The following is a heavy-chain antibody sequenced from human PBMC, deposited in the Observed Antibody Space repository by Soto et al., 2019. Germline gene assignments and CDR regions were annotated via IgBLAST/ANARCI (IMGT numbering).Heavy chain of an antibody. CDR3: VSGSDFDY. J-gene: IGHJ4*02. CDR1: GYTFTSYG. V-gene: IGHV1-18*01. CDR2: ISTYNGYT. Sequence: QVQLVQSGAEVKKPGASVKVSCKASGYTFTSYGITWVRQAPGQGLECMGWISTYNGYTDYAQKLQGRVTMTRDTSTSTAYMELRSLRSDDTAVYYCVSGSDFDYWGQGTLVTVSS.